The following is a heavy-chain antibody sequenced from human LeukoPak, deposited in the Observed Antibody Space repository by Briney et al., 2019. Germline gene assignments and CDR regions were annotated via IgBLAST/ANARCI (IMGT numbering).Heavy chain of an antibody. V-gene: IGHV4-59*01. J-gene: IGHJ4*02. CDR3: ARLPYSSGWYVY. Sequence: SETLSLTCTVSGGSISSYYWSWVRQPPGKGLEWIGYIYYSGSANYNPSLESRVTISVDTSKNQFSLKLSSVTASDTAVYYCARLPYSSGWYVYWGQGILVTVSS. CDR1: GGSISSYY. D-gene: IGHD6-19*01. CDR2: IYYSGSA.